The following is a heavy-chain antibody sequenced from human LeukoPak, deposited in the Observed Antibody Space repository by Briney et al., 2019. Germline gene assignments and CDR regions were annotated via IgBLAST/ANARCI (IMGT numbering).Heavy chain of an antibody. D-gene: IGHD3-22*01. CDR3: ARDMPPRSSGYSNWFDP. V-gene: IGHV1-3*01. CDR2: INAGNGNT. CDR1: GYTFTRYA. J-gene: IGHJ5*02. Sequence: ASVKVSCRASGYTFTRYAMHWVRQAPGQRLEWRGWINAGNGNTKYSQKFQGRVTITRDTSASTAYMDLSSLRSEDTAVYYCARDMPPRSSGYSNWFDPWGQGTLVTVSS.